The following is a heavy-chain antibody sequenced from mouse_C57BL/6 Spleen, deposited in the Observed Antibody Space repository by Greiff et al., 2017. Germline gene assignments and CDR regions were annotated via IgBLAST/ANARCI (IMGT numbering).Heavy chain of an antibody. CDR1: GFSLTSYG. J-gene: IGHJ4*01. D-gene: IGHD1-1*01. Sequence: QVQLQQSGPGLVQPSQSLSITCTVSGFSLTSYGVHWVRQSPGKGLEWLGVIWSGGSTDYNAAFISRLSISKDNSKSQVFFKMNSLQADDTAIYYCARNCDYYGSRRNYAMDYWGQGTSVTVSS. CDR3: ARNCDYYGSRRNYAMDY. V-gene: IGHV2-2*01. CDR2: IWSGGST.